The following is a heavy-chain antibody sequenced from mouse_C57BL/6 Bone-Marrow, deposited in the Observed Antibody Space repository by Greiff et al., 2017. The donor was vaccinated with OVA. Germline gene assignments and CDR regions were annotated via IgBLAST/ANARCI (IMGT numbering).Heavy chain of an antibody. D-gene: IGHD3-2*02. CDR2: IDPSDSYT. CDR3: ASYTAQATDYAMDY. V-gene: IGHV1-69*01. J-gene: IGHJ4*01. Sequence: QVQLQQPGAELVMPGASVKLSCKASGYTFTSYWMHWVKQRPGQGLEWIGEIDPSDSYTNYNQKFKGKSTLTVDKSSSTAYMQLSSLTSEESAVYYCASYTAQATDYAMDYWGQGTSVTVSS. CDR1: GYTFTSYW.